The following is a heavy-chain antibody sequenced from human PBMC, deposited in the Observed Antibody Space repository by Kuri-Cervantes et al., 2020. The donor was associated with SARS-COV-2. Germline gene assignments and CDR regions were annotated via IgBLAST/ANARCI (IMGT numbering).Heavy chain of an antibody. Sequence: TLSLTCAVSGYSISSGGYSWSWIRQPPGKGLEWIGSIYQAGSTFYNPSLKSRVSISLDRSKNQYSLNLSSVPAADTAVYYCVAAILGVDTGYFQHWGQGTLVTVSS. CDR2: IYQAGST. V-gene: IGHV4-30-2*01. J-gene: IGHJ1*01. D-gene: IGHD3-3*01. CDR1: GYSISSGGYS. CDR3: VAAILGVDTGYFQH.